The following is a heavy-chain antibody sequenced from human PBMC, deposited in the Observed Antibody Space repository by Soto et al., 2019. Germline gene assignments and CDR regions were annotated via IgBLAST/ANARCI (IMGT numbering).Heavy chain of an antibody. CDR2: IYYSGST. Sequence: NPSETLSLTCTVSGGSISSGGYYWSWIRQHPGKGLEWIGYIYYSGSTYYNPSLKSRVTISVDTSKNQFSLKLSSVTAADTAVYYCARDMLAAAGYYYYGMDVWGQGTTVTVSS. J-gene: IGHJ6*02. CDR1: GGSISSGGYY. CDR3: ARDMLAAAGYYYYGMDV. D-gene: IGHD6-13*01. V-gene: IGHV4-31*02.